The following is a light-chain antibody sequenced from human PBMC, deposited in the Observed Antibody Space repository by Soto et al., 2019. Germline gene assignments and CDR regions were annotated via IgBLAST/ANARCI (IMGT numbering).Light chain of an antibody. V-gene: IGKV1-5*01. J-gene: IGKJ1*01. Sequence: DIHMTQSPSSLSASVGDRVTITCRAIQSSSSWLAWYQQKPGKAPKLLIFDAFSLESGVPSRFSGSRSGTEFTLTISSLQPDDYATYYCQQYTNTNNPWMFGQGTKVDI. CDR1: QSSSSW. CDR3: QQYTNTNNPWM. CDR2: DAF.